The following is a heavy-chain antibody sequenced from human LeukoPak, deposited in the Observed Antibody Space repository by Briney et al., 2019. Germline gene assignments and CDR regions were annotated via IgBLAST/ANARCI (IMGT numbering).Heavy chain of an antibody. CDR1: GGSLSSYY. CDR2: IYTSGST. Sequence: SETLSLTCTVSGGSLSSYYWSWIRQPAGKGLEWIGRIYTSGSTNYNPSLKSRGTMSVDTSKNRFSLKLSSVTAADTAVYYCARGTYGSGSPYYYYYYMDVWGKGTTVTVSS. V-gene: IGHV4-4*07. CDR3: ARGTYGSGSPYYYYYYMDV. D-gene: IGHD3-10*01. J-gene: IGHJ6*03.